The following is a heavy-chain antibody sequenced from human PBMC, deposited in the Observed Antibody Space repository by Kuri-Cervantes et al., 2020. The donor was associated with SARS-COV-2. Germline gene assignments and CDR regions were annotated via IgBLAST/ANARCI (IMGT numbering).Heavy chain of an antibody. V-gene: IGHV3-23*01. CDR3: AKNRDVVVVPADVKAVDAYEN. CDR2: ISGSGDGS. CDR1: GFIFDNYA. J-gene: IGHJ4*03. D-gene: IGHD2-2*01. Sequence: GGSLRLSCAASGFIFDNYAMTWVRQAPGKGLEWVSVISGSGDGSSYADSVKGRFTISRDRSKNTLHLQRNSLSVEDTAVYYCAKNRDVVVVPADVKAVDAYENWGHGTLVTVSS.